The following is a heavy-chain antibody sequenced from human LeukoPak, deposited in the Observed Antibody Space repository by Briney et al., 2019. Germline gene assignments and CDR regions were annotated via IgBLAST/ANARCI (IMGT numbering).Heavy chain of an antibody. J-gene: IGHJ4*02. D-gene: IGHD2-2*01. CDR1: GFQFNTYW. Sequence: GGSLRLSCAASGFQFNTYWMSWVRQAPGKGLEWVANINQDGSGTYYVDPMKGHFTISRDNAKNSVYLQVNSLRAEDTAMYYCATDAPYWTTISCYGGHEYWGQGTLVTVSS. V-gene: IGHV3-7*01. CDR3: ATDAPYWTTISCYGGHEY. CDR2: INQDGSGT.